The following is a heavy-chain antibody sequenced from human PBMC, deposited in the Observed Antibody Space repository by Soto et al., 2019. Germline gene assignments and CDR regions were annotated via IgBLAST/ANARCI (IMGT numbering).Heavy chain of an antibody. CDR2: ISGTGGRT. D-gene: IGHD2-21*02. J-gene: IGHJ4*02. CDR1: GFTFNVYA. V-gene: IGHV3-23*01. Sequence: GGSLRLSCATSGFTFNVYAISWVRQAPGKGLEWISGISGTGGRTYYADSVKGRFTISRDSSRSTLSLQMNTLRVEDTAVYYCARDKRIVVTGPLDHWGQGTLVTVSS. CDR3: ARDKRIVVTGPLDH.